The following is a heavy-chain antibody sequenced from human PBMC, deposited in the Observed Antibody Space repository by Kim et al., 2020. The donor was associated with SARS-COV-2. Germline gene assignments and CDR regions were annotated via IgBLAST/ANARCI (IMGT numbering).Heavy chain of an antibody. CDR3: TRLDDSLYYGMDV. Sequence: GGSLRLSCAASGFIFSGSAMHWVRQASGKGLEWVGRIRSKANSYATAYAASVKGRFTISRDDSKNTAYLQMNSLKTEDTAVYYCTRLDDSLYYGMDVWGQGTTVTVSS. D-gene: IGHD3-22*01. J-gene: IGHJ6*02. CDR2: IRSKANSYAT. CDR1: GFIFSGSA. V-gene: IGHV3-73*01.